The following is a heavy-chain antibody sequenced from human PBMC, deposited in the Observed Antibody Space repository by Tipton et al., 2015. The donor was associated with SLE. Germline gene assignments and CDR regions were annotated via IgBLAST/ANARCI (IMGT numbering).Heavy chain of an antibody. J-gene: IGHJ4*02. CDR2: VYSSGDT. V-gene: IGHV4-39*07. D-gene: IGHD6-25*01. CDR1: GGSIIKRHSY. CDR3: ASAADD. Sequence: LRLSCIVSGGSIIKRHSYCGWIRQAPGKGLEWIGGVYSSGDTFYNPSLKSRVTISVDASKNQFSLQLTSVTAADTAIYYCASAADDWGQGTLVTVSS.